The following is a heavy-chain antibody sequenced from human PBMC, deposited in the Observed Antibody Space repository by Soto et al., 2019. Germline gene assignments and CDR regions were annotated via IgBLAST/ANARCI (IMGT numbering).Heavy chain of an antibody. Sequence: QVQLQQWGAGLLKPSETLSLTCAVYGGSFSGYYWSWIRQPPGKGLEWIGEINHSGSTNYNPSLKNRVTISVDTSKNQFSLKLSSVTAADTAVYYCARVGYYYDSSGYYWGQGTLVTVSS. CDR3: ARVGYYYDSSGYY. V-gene: IGHV4-34*01. CDR1: GGSFSGYY. J-gene: IGHJ4*02. D-gene: IGHD3-22*01. CDR2: INHSGST.